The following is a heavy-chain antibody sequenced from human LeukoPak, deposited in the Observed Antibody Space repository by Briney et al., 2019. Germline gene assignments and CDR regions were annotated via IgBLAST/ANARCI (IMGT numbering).Heavy chain of an antibody. D-gene: IGHD3-22*01. J-gene: IGHJ3*02. CDR1: GFTCSSYS. CDR2: ISSSSSYI. CDR3: ASYYYDSSGYWVHAFDI. Sequence: PGGSLRLSCTAFGFTCSSYSMNWVRQAPGKGLEWVSSISSSSSYIYYPDSVKGRFTISRDNAKNSPYLQMNSLRAEDTAVYYCASYYYDSSGYWVHAFDIWGQGTMVTVSS. V-gene: IGHV3-21*01.